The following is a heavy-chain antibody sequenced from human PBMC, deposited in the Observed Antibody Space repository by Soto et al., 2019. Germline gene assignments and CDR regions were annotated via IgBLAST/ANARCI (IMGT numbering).Heavy chain of an antibody. CDR1: GFTVSSNY. Sequence: GGSLRLSCAASGFTVSSNYMSWVRQAPGKGLEWVSVIYSGGSTYYADSVKGRFTISRDNSKNTLYLQMNSLRAEDTAVYYCARDLYYYDHWFDPWGQGTLVTVSS. CDR2: IYSGGST. D-gene: IGHD3-22*01. V-gene: IGHV3-66*01. CDR3: ARDLYYYDHWFDP. J-gene: IGHJ5*02.